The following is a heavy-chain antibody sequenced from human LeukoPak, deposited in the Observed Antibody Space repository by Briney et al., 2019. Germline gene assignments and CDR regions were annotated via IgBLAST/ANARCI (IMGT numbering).Heavy chain of an antibody. CDR2: ISSDGSGT. D-gene: IGHD3-22*01. V-gene: IGHV3-74*01. Sequence: PGGSLRLSCAASGFTFSSYWMHWARQAPGKGLVWVSRISSDGSGTTYADSVKGRFTISRDNAKNTLYLQMNSLRAEDTAVYYCARDDSSDYYLDYWGQGTLVTVSS. J-gene: IGHJ4*02. CDR3: ARDDSSDYYLDY. CDR1: GFTFSSYW.